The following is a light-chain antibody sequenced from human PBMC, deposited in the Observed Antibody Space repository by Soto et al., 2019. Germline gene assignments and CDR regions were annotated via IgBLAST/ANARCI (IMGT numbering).Light chain of an antibody. Sequence: EIVLTQTPATLSLSPGARATLSSRAIENLNKYFAWYQQKPGQAPRILIYEVLNRATGIPARFRGSGSGTDFTLTISSLEPEDFAVDYWQQRSRWPLTFGGGTKVEIK. J-gene: IGKJ4*02. V-gene: IGKV3-11*01. CDR2: EVL. CDR3: QQRSRWPLT. CDR1: ENLNKY.